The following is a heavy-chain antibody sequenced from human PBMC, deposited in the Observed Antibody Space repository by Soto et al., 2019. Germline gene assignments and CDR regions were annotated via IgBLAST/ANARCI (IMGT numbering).Heavy chain of an antibody. Sequence: EVQLVESGGGLVQPGGSLRLSCAASGFTVSSNYMSWVRQAPGQVLEWVSVIYSGGSTNYADSVKGRFTISRDNPKNTLYHQMNSLRAENTAVYYWARDQVVPAATYLYYYYYGMDVWGQGTTVTVSS. CDR3: ARDQVVPAATYLYYYYYGMDV. D-gene: IGHD2-2*01. V-gene: IGHV3-66*01. CDR1: GFTVSSNY. J-gene: IGHJ6*02. CDR2: IYSGGST.